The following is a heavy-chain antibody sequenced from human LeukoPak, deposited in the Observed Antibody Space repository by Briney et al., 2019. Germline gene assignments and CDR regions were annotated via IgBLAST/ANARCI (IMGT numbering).Heavy chain of an antibody. CDR3: AKGRYLDSSGYPIDY. CDR2: IRYDGNIK. CDR1: GFTFSSYD. Sequence: GGSLRLSCAASGFTFSSYDMHWVRQAPGKGLEWVAFIRYDGNIKYFADSVKGRFTISRDSSKNTLYLQMDSLRPEDTALYYCAKGRYLDSSGYPIDYWGQGTLVTVSS. J-gene: IGHJ4*02. V-gene: IGHV3-30*02. D-gene: IGHD3-22*01.